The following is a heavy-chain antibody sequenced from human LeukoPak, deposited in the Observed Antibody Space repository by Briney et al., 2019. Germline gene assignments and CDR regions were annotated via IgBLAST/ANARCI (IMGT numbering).Heavy chain of an antibody. J-gene: IGHJ4*02. D-gene: IGHD4-23*01. V-gene: IGHV3-23*01. Sequence: QSGGSLRLSCAASGFTFSSYAMSWVRQAPGKGLEWVSAISGSGGSTYYADSVKGRFTISRDNSKNTLYLQMNSLRAEDTAVYYCAPGGGYGGNSYYFDYWGQGTLVTVSS. CDR3: APGGGYGGNSYYFDY. CDR2: ISGSGGST. CDR1: GFTFSSYA.